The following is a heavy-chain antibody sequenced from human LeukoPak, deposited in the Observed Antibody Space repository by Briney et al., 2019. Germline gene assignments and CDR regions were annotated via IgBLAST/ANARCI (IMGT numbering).Heavy chain of an antibody. V-gene: IGHV4-59*13. CDR1: GGSISSYF. CDR3: AKASATTAVLFDS. CDR2: MSNTGIT. J-gene: IGHJ4*02. Sequence: SETLSLTCTVSGGSISSYFWNWIRQPPGQGLEWIGYMSNTGITKYNPSLKSRVTISADTSKNQFSLNLNSVTAADTAVYFCAKASATTAVLFDSWGQGTLVAVSS. D-gene: IGHD4-23*01.